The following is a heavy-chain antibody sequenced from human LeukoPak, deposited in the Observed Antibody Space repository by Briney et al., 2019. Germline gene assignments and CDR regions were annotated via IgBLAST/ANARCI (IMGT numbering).Heavy chain of an antibody. V-gene: IGHV4-34*01. D-gene: IGHD3-22*01. CDR2: INHSGST. CDR1: GGSFSGYY. CDR3: ARGRGMIVI. Sequence: SETLSLTCAVYGGSFSGYYWSWIRQPPGKGLEWIGEINHSGSTNYNPSLKSRVTISVDTSKNQFSLKRSSVTAADTAVYYCARGRGMIVIWGQGTLVTVSS. J-gene: IGHJ4*02.